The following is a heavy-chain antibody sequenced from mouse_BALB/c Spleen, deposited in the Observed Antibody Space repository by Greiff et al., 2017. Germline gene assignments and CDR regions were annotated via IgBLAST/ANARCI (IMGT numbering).Heavy chain of an antibody. D-gene: IGHD2-10*01. CDR3: TRSAYYCNYVYAMDY. CDR2: ISSGGSYT. CDR1: GFTFSSYT. V-gene: IGHV5-6-4*01. Sequence: EVKLVESGGGLVKPGGSLKLSCAASGFTFSSYTMSWVRQTPEKRLEWVATISSGGSYTYYPHSVKGRFTISRDTATNTLYLQMSSLKSEDTAMYYCTRSAYYCNYVYAMDYWGQGTSVTVSS. J-gene: IGHJ4*01.